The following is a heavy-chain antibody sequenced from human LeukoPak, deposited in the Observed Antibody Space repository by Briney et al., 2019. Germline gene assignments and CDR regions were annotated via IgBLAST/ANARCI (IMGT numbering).Heavy chain of an antibody. D-gene: IGHD1-26*01. CDR3: ARHVDSGSYPMDYFDY. CDR2: IYYSATT. CDR1: GGSISSSSYY. Sequence: NPSETLSLTCTVSGGSISSSSYYWGWIRQPPGKGLEWIGSIYYSATTYYNPSLKSRVSISVDTSKNQFSLKLSSVSAADTAVYYCARHVDSGSYPMDYFDYWGQGTLVTVSS. V-gene: IGHV4-39*01. J-gene: IGHJ4*02.